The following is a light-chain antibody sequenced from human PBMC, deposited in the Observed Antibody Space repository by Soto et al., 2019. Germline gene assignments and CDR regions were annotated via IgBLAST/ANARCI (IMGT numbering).Light chain of an antibody. CDR1: QSISSW. J-gene: IGKJ5*01. V-gene: IGKV1-5*03. Sequence: DIPMTQSPSTLSASVGDRVTITCRASQSISSWLAWYQQKPGKAPKSLIYKASSLESGVPSRFSGGGSGTEFTLTISSLQPDDCATYYCQQYNSYPITFGQGTRLEIK. CDR2: KAS. CDR3: QQYNSYPIT.